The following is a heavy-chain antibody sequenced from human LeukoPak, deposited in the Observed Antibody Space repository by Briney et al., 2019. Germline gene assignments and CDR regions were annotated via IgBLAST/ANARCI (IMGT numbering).Heavy chain of an antibody. V-gene: IGHV3-23*01. D-gene: IGHD2-2*01. CDR1: AFTFSTYA. Sequence: PGGSLRLSCAASAFTFSTYAMTWARQAPGKGLEWVSVIGVGGTTYYADSVKGRFTISRDNTKNTLYLQMNSLRAEDAGVYYCAKVQLRYWTSCSVMAVWGLGSTVTVYS. CDR3: AKVQLRYWTSCSVMAV. CDR2: IGVGGTT. J-gene: IGHJ6*01.